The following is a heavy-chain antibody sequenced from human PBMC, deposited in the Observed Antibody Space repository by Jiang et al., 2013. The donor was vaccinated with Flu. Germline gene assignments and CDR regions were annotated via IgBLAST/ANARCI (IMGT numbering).Heavy chain of an antibody. V-gene: IGHV4-39*01. CDR1: SISSSSYY. J-gene: IGHJ4*02. Sequence: SISSSSYYWGWIRQPPGKGLEWIGSIYYSGSTYYNPSLKSRVTISVDTSKNQFSLKLSSVTAADTAVYYCATPSRYGSGSYPLYWGQGTLVTVSS. D-gene: IGHD3-10*01. CDR2: IYYSGST. CDR3: ATPSRYGSGSYPLY.